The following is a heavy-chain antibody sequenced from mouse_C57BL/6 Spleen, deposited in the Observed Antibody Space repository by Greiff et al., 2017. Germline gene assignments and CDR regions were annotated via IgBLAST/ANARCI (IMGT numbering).Heavy chain of an antibody. D-gene: IGHD2-5*01. J-gene: IGHJ4*01. CDR1: GYSFTDYN. CDR2: INPNYGTT. Sequence: VHVKQSGPELVKPGASVKISCKASGYSFTDYNMNWVKQSNGKSLEWIGVINPNYGTTSYNQKFKGKATLTVDQSSSTAYMQLNSLTSEDSAVYYCARVSNYVDYAMDYWGQGTSVTVSS. V-gene: IGHV1-39*01. CDR3: ARVSNYVDYAMDY.